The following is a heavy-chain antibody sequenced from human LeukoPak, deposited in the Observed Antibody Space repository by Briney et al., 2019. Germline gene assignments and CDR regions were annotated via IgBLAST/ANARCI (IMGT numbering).Heavy chain of an antibody. D-gene: IGHD1-26*01. Sequence: GTLSLTCAVSGASITSSHWWSWARQPPGKGLEWVSVIYSGGSTYYADSVKGRFTISRDNSKNTLYLQMNSLRAEDTAVYYCARDQSGSYYFDYWGQGTLVTVSS. CDR2: IYSGGST. V-gene: IGHV3-53*01. CDR1: GASITSSHW. CDR3: ARDQSGSYYFDY. J-gene: IGHJ4*02.